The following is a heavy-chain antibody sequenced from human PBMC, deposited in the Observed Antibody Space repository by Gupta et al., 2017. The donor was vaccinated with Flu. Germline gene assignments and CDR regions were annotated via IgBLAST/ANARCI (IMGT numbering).Heavy chain of an antibody. V-gene: IGHV4-34*01. J-gene: IGHJ5*02. Sequence: CNSPRPGKGLVWIGKINRSRITNYNPSHKSRATISVDTSRKQLSLKLDSGTAADTAVYYCARGNLRNWFGPWGQGTLVTVSS. CDR3: ARGNLRNWFGP. CDR2: INRSRIT.